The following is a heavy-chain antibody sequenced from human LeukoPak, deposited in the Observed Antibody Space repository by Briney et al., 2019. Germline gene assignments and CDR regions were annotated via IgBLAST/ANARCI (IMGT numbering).Heavy chain of an antibody. J-gene: IGHJ2*01. CDR2: FDPGDGET. CDR3: ATMAYCSSTCARILRYFDL. CDR1: GYTLTELS. Sequence: ASVKVSCKVSGYTLTELSMHWVRQAPGKGLEWMGGFDPGDGETIYAQKFQGRVTMTEDTSTGTAYMELNSLRSEDTAVYYCATMAYCSSTCARILRYFDLWGRGTLVTVSS. D-gene: IGHD2-2*01. V-gene: IGHV1-24*01.